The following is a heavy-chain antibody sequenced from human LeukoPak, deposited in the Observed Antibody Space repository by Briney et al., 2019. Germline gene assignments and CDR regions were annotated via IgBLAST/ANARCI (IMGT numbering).Heavy chain of an antibody. V-gene: IGHV3-21*01. CDR2: IAGSSGYI. CDR1: GFTFSSYT. J-gene: IGHJ4*01. CDR3: ARDRGAYCGGDCYLGFDY. Sequence: PGGSLRLSCAASGFTFSSYTMNWVRQAPGKGLEWVSSIAGSSGYISYADSVKGRFTISRDNAKKSLYLQMTRLTAEDAAVYYCARDRGAYCGGDCYLGFDYWGRGTLVTVSS. D-gene: IGHD2-21*02.